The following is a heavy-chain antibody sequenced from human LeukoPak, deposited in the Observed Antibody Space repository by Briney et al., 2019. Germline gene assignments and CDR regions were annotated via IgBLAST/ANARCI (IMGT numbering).Heavy chain of an antibody. CDR1: GYTFTSYG. CDR3: AREGGGNSYQMFAFDI. V-gene: IGHV1-18*01. CDR2: ISAYNGNT. Sequence: ASVKVSCKASGYTFTSYGISWVRQAPGQGLEWMGWISAYNGNTNYAQKLQGRVTMTTDTSTSTAYMELRSLRSDDTAVYYCAREGGGNSYQMFAFDIWGQGTMVTVSS. J-gene: IGHJ3*02. D-gene: IGHD4-23*01.